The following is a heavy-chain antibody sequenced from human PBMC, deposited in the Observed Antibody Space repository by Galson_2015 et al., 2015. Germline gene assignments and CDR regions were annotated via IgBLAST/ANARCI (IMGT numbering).Heavy chain of an antibody. J-gene: IGHJ4*02. CDR1: GYTFTNYF. CDR3: ARELGGTYYFDY. Sequence: SVKVSCKASGYTFTNYFIQWVRQAPGQGLEWVGAINPSGAATFYAPKLQGRVTMTRDTPTSTVYVELSSLGSEDTAVYYCARELGGTYYFDYWGLGTLVTVSS. D-gene: IGHD3-10*01. V-gene: IGHV1-46*04. CDR2: INPSGAAT.